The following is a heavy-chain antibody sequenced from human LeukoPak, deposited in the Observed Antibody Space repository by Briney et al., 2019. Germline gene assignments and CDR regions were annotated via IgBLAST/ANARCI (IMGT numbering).Heavy chain of an antibody. Sequence: ASVKVSCKASGYTFTGYYMHWVRQAPGQGLEWMGWINPNSGGTNYAQKFQGRVTMTRDTSISTAYMELSRLRSDDTAVYCCARVQYYDILTGRYGMDVWGQGTTVTVSS. CDR1: GYTFTGYY. J-gene: IGHJ6*02. CDR3: ARVQYYDILTGRYGMDV. CDR2: INPNSGGT. V-gene: IGHV1-2*02. D-gene: IGHD3-9*01.